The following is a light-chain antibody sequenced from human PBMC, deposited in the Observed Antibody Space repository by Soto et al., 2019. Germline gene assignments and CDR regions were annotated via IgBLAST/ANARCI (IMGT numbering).Light chain of an antibody. CDR3: SSYTTSNTRQIV. CDR1: SREVGGYNY. CDR2: DVS. J-gene: IGLJ1*01. Sequence: SVLTHPASLSGSPGQSITISSPGPSREVGGYNYVSWYQHHPGKAPKLMIYDVSNRPSGVSNRFSGSKSGNTASLTISGLQPEDEADYYCSSYTTSNTRQIVFGTGTKVTVL. V-gene: IGLV2-14*03.